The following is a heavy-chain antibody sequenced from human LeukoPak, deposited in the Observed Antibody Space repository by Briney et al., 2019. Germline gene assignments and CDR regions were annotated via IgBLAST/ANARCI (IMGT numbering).Heavy chain of an antibody. CDR2: INTNTGNP. CDR1: GYTFTSYA. J-gene: IGHJ6*02. CDR3: ARGSSAAPYYYYGMDV. D-gene: IGHD6-13*01. Sequence: ASVKVSCKASGYTFTSYAMNWVRQAPGQGLEWMGWINTNTGNPTYAQGFTGRFVFSLDTSVSTAYLQISSLKAEDTAVYYCARGSSAAPYYYYGMDVWGQGTTVTVSS. V-gene: IGHV7-4-1*02.